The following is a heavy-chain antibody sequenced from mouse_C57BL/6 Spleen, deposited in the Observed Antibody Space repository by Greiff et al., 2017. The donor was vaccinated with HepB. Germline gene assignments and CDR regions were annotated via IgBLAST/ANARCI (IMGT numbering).Heavy chain of an antibody. V-gene: IGHV1-62-2*01. CDR3: ARHLYYYGSSYVDYAMDY. Sequence: VKLKQSGAELVKPGASVKLSCKASGYTFTEYTIHWVKQRSGQGLEWIGWFYPGSGSIKYNEKFKDKATLTADKSSSTVYMELSRLTSEDSAVYFCARHLYYYGSSYVDYAMDYWGQGTSVTVSS. D-gene: IGHD1-1*01. CDR2: FYPGSGSI. CDR1: GYTFTEYT. J-gene: IGHJ4*01.